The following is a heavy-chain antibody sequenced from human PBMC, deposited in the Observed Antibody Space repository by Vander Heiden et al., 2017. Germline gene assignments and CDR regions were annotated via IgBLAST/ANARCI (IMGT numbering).Heavy chain of an antibody. Sequence: QVQLQQWGAGLLKPSETLSLTCAVYGGSFSGYYWSCIRQPPGKGLEWIGEINHSGSTNYNPSLKSRVTISVDTSKNQFSLKLSSVTAADTAVYYCASLANYYYYGMDVWGQGTTVTVSS. CDR3: ASLANYYYYGMDV. CDR2: INHSGST. J-gene: IGHJ6*02. CDR1: GGSFSGYY. V-gene: IGHV4-34*01.